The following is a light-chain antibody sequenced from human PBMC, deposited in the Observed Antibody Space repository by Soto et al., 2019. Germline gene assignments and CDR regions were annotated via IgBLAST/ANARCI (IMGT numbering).Light chain of an antibody. J-gene: IGLJ2*01. CDR1: SSDVGGYDY. CDR2: DVS. CDR3: SSYTTRSTRV. V-gene: IGLV2-14*03. Sequence: QSALTQPASVSGSPGQSITISCTGTSSDVGGYDYVSWYQQHPGKAPKLIIYDVSYRPSGVSDRFSGSKSGNTASLTISGLQAEDEADYYCSSYTTRSTRVFGGGTKVTVL.